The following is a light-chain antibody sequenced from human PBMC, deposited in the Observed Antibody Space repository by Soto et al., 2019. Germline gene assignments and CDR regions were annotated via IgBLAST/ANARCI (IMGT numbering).Light chain of an antibody. Sequence: DIQMTQSPSSLSASVGDRVTITCRASEGIGIWLNWYQQKPGKAPTMLIFASNLQAGVPSRFHCSGSGTEFTLTIRSLQAEDVGTYYCQQSFSTPTFGGGTRVELK. CDR1: EGIGIW. J-gene: IGKJ4*01. CDR2: AS. V-gene: IGKV1-39*01. CDR3: QQSFSTPT.